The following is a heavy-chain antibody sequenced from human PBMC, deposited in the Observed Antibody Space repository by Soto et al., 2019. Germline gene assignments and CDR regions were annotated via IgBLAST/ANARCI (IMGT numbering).Heavy chain of an antibody. V-gene: IGHV4-39*01. CDR1: SGSFSISSYY. D-gene: IGHD6-6*01. J-gene: IGHJ4*02. CDR2: VYYSGIT. CDR3: VRHVPGSANYFDY. Sequence: QLQVQESGPGLVKPSETLSLSCPVSSGSFSISSYYWGWIRQPPGKGLEWIGSVYYSGITYYNPSLTSRVTISVDTSKKLFSLRLSSVTAADTAVYYCVRHVPGSANYFDYWGQGALVTVSS.